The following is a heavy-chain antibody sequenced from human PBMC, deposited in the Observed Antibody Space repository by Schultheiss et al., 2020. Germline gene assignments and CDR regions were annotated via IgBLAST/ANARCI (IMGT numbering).Heavy chain of an antibody. CDR3: ARPKEGDSTQSDAFDI. CDR2: VYSGGST. D-gene: IGHD2-21*02. CDR1: GFTVSSNY. Sequence: GESLKISCAASGFTVSSNYMSWVRQAPGKGLEWVSVVYSGGSTYYADSVKGRFTISRDNSKNTLYLQMNSLRAEDTAVYYCARPKEGDSTQSDAFDIWGQGTMVTVSS. J-gene: IGHJ3*02. V-gene: IGHV3-53*01.